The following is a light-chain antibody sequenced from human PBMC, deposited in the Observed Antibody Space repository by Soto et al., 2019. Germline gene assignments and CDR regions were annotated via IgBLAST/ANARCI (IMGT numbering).Light chain of an antibody. V-gene: IGLV2-14*01. J-gene: IGLJ1*01. CDR1: SGDVGGYNY. CDR2: EVS. CDR3: SSYTSSSLSYV. Sequence: QSALAQPASVSGSPGQSITISCTGTSGDVGGYNYVSWYQQHPGKAPKLMIYEVSNRPSGVSNRFSGSKSGNTASLTISGLQAEDEADYYCSSYTSSSLSYVFGTGTRSPS.